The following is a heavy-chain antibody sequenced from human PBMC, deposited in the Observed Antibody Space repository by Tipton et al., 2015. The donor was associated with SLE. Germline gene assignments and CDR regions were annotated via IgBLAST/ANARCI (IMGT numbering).Heavy chain of an antibody. Sequence: RSLRLSCSASGFSFSTYAMHWVRQAPGKGLEWVAALSYDGYYKYYADSVKGRFTLSRDNSKNTLFLQMNSLRPEDTAVYYCARGGDYWGQGTLVTVSS. V-gene: IGHV3-30*04. J-gene: IGHJ4*02. CDR1: GFSFSTYA. CDR3: ARGGDY. CDR2: LSYDGYYK.